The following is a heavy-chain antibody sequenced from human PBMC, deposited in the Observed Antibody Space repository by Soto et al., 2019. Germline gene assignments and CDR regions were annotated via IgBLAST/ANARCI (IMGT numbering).Heavy chain of an antibody. V-gene: IGHV3-66*01. CDR1: GFTVSSNY. D-gene: IGHD2-21*01. J-gene: IGHJ3*02. CDR3: ARILLLETPNDAFDI. Sequence: EVQLVESGGGLVQRGGSLRLSCAASGFTVSSNYMSWVRQAPGKGLEVVSVIYSGGSTHYADSVKGRFTISRDNSKNTLDLQMNSLRAEDTAVYYCARILLLETPNDAFDIWGQGTMVTVSS. CDR2: IYSGGST.